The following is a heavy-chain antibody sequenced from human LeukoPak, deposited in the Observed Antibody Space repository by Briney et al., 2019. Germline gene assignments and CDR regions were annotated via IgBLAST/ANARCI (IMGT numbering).Heavy chain of an antibody. CDR2: ISYDGSNK. D-gene: IGHD3-22*01. J-gene: IGHJ4*02. CDR1: GFTFSSYA. Sequence: GGSLRLSCAASGFTFSSYAMHWVRQAPGKGLEWVAVISYDGSNKYYADSVKGRFTISRDNSKNTLYLQMNSLRAEDTAVYYCARDPTPYSSLDYWGQGTLVTVSS. V-gene: IGHV3-30-3*01. CDR3: ARDPTPYSSLDY.